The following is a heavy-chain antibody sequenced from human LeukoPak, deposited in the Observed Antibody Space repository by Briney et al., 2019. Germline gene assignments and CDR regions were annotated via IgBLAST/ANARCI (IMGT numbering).Heavy chain of an antibody. CDR2: ISSSSSYI. CDR3: ARDITIFGVDHFDY. CDR1: GFTFSSYS. Sequence: GGSLRLSCAASGFTFSSYSMNWVRQAPGKGLEWVSSISSSSSYISYADSVKGRFTISRDNAKNSLYLQMNSLRAEDTAVYYCARDITIFGVDHFDYWGQGTLVTVSS. V-gene: IGHV3-21*01. D-gene: IGHD3-3*01. J-gene: IGHJ4*02.